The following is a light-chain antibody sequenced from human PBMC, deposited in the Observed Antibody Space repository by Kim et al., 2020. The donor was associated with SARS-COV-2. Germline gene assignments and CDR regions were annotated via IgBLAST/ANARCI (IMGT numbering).Light chain of an antibody. CDR2: EIT. CDR1: SSDVGDYNL. Sequence: GQSITVSCTGTSSDVGDYNLVSWYQQHPGKAPKLLIYEITKRPSGVSTRFSGSRSGSRASLTIAGLQAEDEADYYCWSYAGSDTFVFGTGTKVTVL. CDR3: WSYAGSDTFV. J-gene: IGLJ1*01. V-gene: IGLV2-23*02.